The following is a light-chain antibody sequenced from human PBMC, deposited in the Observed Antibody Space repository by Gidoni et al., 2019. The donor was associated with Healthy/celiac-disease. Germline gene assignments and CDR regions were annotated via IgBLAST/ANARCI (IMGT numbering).Light chain of an antibody. CDR1: QDISNY. J-gene: IGKJ1*01. Sequence: DIQMTQSPSSLSASVGDSVTITCQASQDISNYLNWYQQKPGKAPKLLIYEASNLETGVPSRFSGSGSGTDFTLTISSLQAEDIGTYYCQQDVKPPRTFGQGTKVEIK. CDR3: QQDVKPPRT. V-gene: IGKV1-33*01. CDR2: EAS.